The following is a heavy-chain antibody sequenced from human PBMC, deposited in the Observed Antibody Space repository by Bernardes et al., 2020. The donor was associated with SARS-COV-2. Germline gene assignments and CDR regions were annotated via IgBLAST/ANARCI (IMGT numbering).Heavy chain of an antibody. V-gene: IGHV3-72*01. Sequence: GGSLRLSCAASGLSLRDPSGLTLSDQYIDWVRQAPGRGLEWVGRITNKANAYGTEYAASVRGRFTISRDDSKNSIYLQMNSLKTDDTAVYHCTKGYSGVDIYAFDVWGPGTRVTVSS. J-gene: IGHJ3*01. CDR2: ITNKANAYGT. CDR1: GLSLRDPSGLTLSDQY. D-gene: IGHD4-4*01. CDR3: TKGYSGVDIYAFDV.